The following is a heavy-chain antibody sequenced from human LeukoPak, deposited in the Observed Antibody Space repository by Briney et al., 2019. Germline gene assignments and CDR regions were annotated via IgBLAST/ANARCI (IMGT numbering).Heavy chain of an antibody. Sequence: GGSLRLSCAASGFSFSTYGMHWVRQAPGKGLEWVTVISYDGSDKYYADSVKGRFTISRDNSRNTLYLQMNSLRVEDTAVYYCARDWGKGDYWGQGTLVTVSS. V-gene: IGHV3-30*03. D-gene: IGHD3-16*01. CDR3: ARDWGKGDY. J-gene: IGHJ4*02. CDR2: ISYDGSDK. CDR1: GFSFSTYG.